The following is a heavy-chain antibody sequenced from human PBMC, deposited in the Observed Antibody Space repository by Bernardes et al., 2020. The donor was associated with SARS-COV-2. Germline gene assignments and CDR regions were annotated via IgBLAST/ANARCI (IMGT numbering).Heavy chain of an antibody. Sequence: GGSLRLSCAASSFRSHTYDMHWVREGKGKSLDWVSGIGSPGDSYYAGSVKGRMTISRGSVKKTLPPQMNTLRGGDTSVYYCGGDFSQIQALSRSTAAVDIWGQGTMLTVSS. D-gene: IGHD3-10*01. CDR1: SFRSHTYD. J-gene: IGHJ3*02. CDR3: GGDFSQIQALSRSTAAVDI. CDR2: IGSPGDS. V-gene: IGHV3-13*01.